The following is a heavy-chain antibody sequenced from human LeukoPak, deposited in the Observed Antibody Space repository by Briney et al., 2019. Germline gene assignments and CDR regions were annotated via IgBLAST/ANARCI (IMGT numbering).Heavy chain of an antibody. Sequence: SETLSLTCTVSGYSISSGYYWGWIRQPPGKGLEWIGSIYHSGSTYYNPSLKSRVTISVGTSKNQFSLKLSSVTAADTAVYYCARFVAAAGFDYWGQGTLVTVSS. CDR1: GYSISSGYY. V-gene: IGHV4-38-2*02. CDR2: IYHSGST. J-gene: IGHJ4*02. CDR3: ARFVAAAGFDY. D-gene: IGHD6-13*01.